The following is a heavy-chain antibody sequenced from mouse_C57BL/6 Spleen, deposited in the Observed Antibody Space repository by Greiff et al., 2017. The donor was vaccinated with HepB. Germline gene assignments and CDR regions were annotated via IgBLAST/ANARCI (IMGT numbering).Heavy chain of an antibody. Sequence: EVKQVESGGGLVQPGGSLKLSCAASGFTFSDYYMYWVRQTPEKRLEWVAYISNGGGSTYYPDTVKGRFTISRDNAKNTLYLQMSRLKSEDTAMYYCARSLTGTRFAYWGQGTLVTVSA. CDR2: ISNGGGST. D-gene: IGHD4-1*01. J-gene: IGHJ3*01. CDR1: GFTFSDYY. V-gene: IGHV5-12*01. CDR3: ARSLTGTRFAY.